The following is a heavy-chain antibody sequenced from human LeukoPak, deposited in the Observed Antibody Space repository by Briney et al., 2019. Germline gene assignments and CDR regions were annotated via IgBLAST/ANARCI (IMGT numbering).Heavy chain of an antibody. J-gene: IGHJ4*02. V-gene: IGHV2-70*04. CDR1: GFPLSTGGVR. D-gene: IGHD5-18*01. CDR2: IDWDDDK. CDR3: ARDLSGYPFDY. Sequence: SGPTLVNPTQTLTLTCIFSGFPLSTGGVRVSWIRQPPGKALEWLARIDWDDDKFYNTSLKTRLTISKDTSKSQVVLTMTNMDPVDTPTYYCARDLSGYPFDYWGQGTLVTVSS.